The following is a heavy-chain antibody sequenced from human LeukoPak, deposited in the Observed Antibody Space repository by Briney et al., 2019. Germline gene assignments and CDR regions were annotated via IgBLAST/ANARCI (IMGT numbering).Heavy chain of an antibody. V-gene: IGHV1-46*01. CDR1: GDTFTTDY. Sequence: GASVKVSCKASGDTFTTDYIHWVRQGPGQGPEWMGVSNPSGGSTTNAQKFQGRVTMTRDTSISTAYMELSRLRSDDTAVYYCARAPPFVYWGQGTLVTVSS. CDR3: ARAPPFVY. J-gene: IGHJ4*02. CDR2: SNPSGGST.